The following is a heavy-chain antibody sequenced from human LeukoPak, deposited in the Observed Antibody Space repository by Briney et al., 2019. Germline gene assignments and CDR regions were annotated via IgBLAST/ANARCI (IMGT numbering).Heavy chain of an antibody. D-gene: IGHD3-9*01. CDR3: ARIESYHILYRPY. CDR2: VTDSGGT. J-gene: IGHJ4*02. CDR1: GTSFSGYS. Sequence: SETLSLTCAVYGTSFSGYSWSWIRQSPGKGLEWIGEVTDSGGTNYNPSFKSRLTISADTSKNQFSLKLASVTAADTAVYYCARIESYHILYRPYWGQGTLVTVSS. V-gene: IGHV4-34*01.